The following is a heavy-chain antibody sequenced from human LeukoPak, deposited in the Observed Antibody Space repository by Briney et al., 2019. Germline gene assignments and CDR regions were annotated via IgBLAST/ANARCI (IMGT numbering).Heavy chain of an antibody. J-gene: IGHJ6*02. CDR2: IYYSGST. D-gene: IGHD3-22*01. V-gene: IGHV4-39*01. CDR3: ARGRRGYYYDSSGYYLDSMDD. CDR1: GGSISSSSYY. Sequence: SETLSLTCTVSGGSISSSSYYWGWIRQPPGKGLEWIGSIYYSGSTYYNPSLKSRVTISVDTSKNQFSLTLSSVTAADTAVYYCARGRRGYYYDSSGYYLDSMDDWGQGTTVTVSS.